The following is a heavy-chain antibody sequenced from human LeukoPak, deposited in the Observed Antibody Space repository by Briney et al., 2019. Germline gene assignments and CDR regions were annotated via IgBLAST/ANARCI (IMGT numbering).Heavy chain of an antibody. V-gene: IGHV3-53*01. CDR3: ASTNCSSTSCFDY. CDR2: IYSGGST. Sequence: GGSLRLSCAASGFSFSNYWMSWVRQAPGKGLEWVSVIYSGGSTYYADSVKGRFTISRDNSKNTLYLQMNGLRAEDTAVYYCASTNCSSTSCFDYWGQGTLVTVSS. CDR1: GFSFSNYW. D-gene: IGHD2-2*01. J-gene: IGHJ4*02.